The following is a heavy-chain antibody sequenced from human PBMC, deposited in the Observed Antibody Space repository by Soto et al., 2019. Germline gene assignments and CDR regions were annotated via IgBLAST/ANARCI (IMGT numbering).Heavy chain of an antibody. Sequence: SETLSLTCTVSGGSISSSSYYWGWIRQPPGKGLEWIGSIYYSGSTYYNPSLKSRVTISVDTSKNQFSLKLSSVTAADTAVYYCARRAYEYSSSWFDYWGQGTLVTVSS. J-gene: IGHJ4*02. CDR2: IYYSGST. CDR1: GGSISSSSYY. D-gene: IGHD6-13*01. CDR3: ARRAYEYSSSWFDY. V-gene: IGHV4-39*01.